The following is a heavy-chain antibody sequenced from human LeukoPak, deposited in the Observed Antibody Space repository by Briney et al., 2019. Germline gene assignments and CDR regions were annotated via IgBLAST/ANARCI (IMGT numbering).Heavy chain of an antibody. CDR2: ISSNGGSI. D-gene: IGHD6-13*01. Sequence: PGGSLRLSCAASGFTFSNFEMNWVRQAPGKGLEWVSYISSNGGSIYYADSVKGRFTISRDNSKNSLYLQMNSLRTEDTALYYCAKTPNSSSWYGGFDYWGQGTLVTVSS. V-gene: IGHV3-48*03. J-gene: IGHJ4*02. CDR3: AKTPNSSSWYGGFDY. CDR1: GFTFSNFE.